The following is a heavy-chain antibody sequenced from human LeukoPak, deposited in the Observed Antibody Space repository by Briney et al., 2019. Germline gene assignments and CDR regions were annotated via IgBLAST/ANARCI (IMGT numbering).Heavy chain of an antibody. J-gene: IGHJ4*02. CDR2: IRYDGSNK. V-gene: IGHV3-30*02. D-gene: IGHD3-10*01. Sequence: GGSLRLSCAASGFTFSSYGMHWVRQAPGKGLEWVAFIRYDGSNKYYADSVKGRFTISRDNSKNTLYLQMNSLRAEDTAVYYCARDVGRESDYWGQGTLVTVSS. CDR3: ARDVGRESDY. CDR1: GFTFSSYG.